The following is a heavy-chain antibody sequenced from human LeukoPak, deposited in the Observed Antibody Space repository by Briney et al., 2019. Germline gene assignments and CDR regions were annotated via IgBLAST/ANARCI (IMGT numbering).Heavy chain of an antibody. D-gene: IGHD3/OR15-3a*01. CDR2: ISWNSGSI. V-gene: IGHV3-9*01. CDR3: AQGLLNFDY. Sequence: PGRSLRLSCAASGFTFDDYAMHWVRQAPGKGLEWVSGISWNSGSIGYADSVKGRFTISRDNSKNTLYLQMNSLRAEDTAVYYCAQGLLNFDYWGQGTLVTVSS. CDR1: GFTFDDYA. J-gene: IGHJ4*02.